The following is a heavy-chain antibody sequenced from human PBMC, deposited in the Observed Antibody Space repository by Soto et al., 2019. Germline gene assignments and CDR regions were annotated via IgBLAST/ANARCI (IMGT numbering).Heavy chain of an antibody. D-gene: IGHD3-22*01. V-gene: IGHV5-51*01. CDR1: GYSFTIYW. J-gene: IGHJ4*02. CDR3: ARSNMDYYDSSGYPGY. CDR2: IYPGDSDT. Sequence: GESLKISCKGSGYSFTIYWIGWVRQMPGKGLEWMGIIYPGDSDTRYSPSFQGQVTISADKSISTAYPQWSSLKASDTAMYYCARSNMDYYDSSGYPGYWGQGTLVTVSS.